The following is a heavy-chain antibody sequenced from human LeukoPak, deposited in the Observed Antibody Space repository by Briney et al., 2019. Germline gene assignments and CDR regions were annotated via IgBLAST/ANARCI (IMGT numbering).Heavy chain of an antibody. V-gene: IGHV3-30*02. D-gene: IGHD3-10*01. CDR1: GFTFNNLG. J-gene: IGHJ4*02. Sequence: GGSLRLSCAASGFTFNNLGMHWVRQAPGKGLEWVTFIQYNGNNKYYADSVKGRFTISRDNSKNTLYLQMNSLRAEDTAVYYCAKDNRDYYIDYWGQGTLVTVSS. CDR2: IQYNGNNK. CDR3: AKDNRDYYIDY.